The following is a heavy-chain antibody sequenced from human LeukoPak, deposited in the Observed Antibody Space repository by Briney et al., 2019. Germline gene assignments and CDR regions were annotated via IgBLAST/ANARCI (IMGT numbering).Heavy chain of an antibody. CDR2: ISSSSSYI. Sequence: GGSLRFSCAASGFTFSSYSMNWVRQAPGKGLEWVSSISSSSSYIYYADSVKGRFTISRDNAKNSLYLQMNSLRAEDTAVYYCARDLPPKVRFLEWTPAPSSFDPWGQGTLVTVSS. CDR3: ARDLPPKVRFLEWTPAPSSFDP. V-gene: IGHV3-21*01. CDR1: GFTFSSYS. D-gene: IGHD3-3*01. J-gene: IGHJ5*02.